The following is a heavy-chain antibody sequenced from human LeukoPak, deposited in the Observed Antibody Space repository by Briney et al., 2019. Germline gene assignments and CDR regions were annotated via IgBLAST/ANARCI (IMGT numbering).Heavy chain of an antibody. CDR2: LGRTGEYK. J-gene: IGHJ6*02. CDR1: GFTFSGYS. Sequence: GGSLRLSCAASGFTFSGYSMSWVRQAPGKGLEWVAGLGRTGEYKYYADSVKGRFTISRDNSKDTVSLQMNSLRAEDSAIYYCVKDRPCDPCMPMDAWGQGTIVTVSS. D-gene: IGHD2-8*01. V-gene: IGHV3-23*01. CDR3: VKDRPCDPCMPMDA.